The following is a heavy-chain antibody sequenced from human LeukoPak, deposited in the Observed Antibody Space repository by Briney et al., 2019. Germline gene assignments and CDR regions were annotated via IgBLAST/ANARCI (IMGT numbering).Heavy chain of an antibody. CDR1: GGSISSSSYY. CDR2: IYYSGST. CDR3: ARPRDLRDLDY. V-gene: IGHV4-39*01. Sequence: SETLSLTCTVSGGSISSSSYYWGWIRQPPGKGLEWIGSIYYSGSTYYNPSLKSRVTISVDTSKNQFSLKLSSVTAADTAVYYCARPRDLRDLDYWGQGTLVTVSS. J-gene: IGHJ4*02.